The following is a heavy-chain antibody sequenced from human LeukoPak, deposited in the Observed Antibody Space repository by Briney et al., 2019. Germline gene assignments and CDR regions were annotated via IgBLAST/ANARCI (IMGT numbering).Heavy chain of an antibody. CDR3: AKDGHGSSWSINWFDP. V-gene: IGHV3-23*01. J-gene: IGHJ5*02. D-gene: IGHD6-13*01. CDR1: GFTFSSYA. Sequence: GGSLRLSCAASGFTFSSYAMSWVRQAPGKGLEWVSAISGSGGSTYYADSVKGRFTISRDNSKNTLHLQMNSLRAEDTAVYYCAKDGHGSSWSINWFDPWGQGTLVTVSS. CDR2: ISGSGGST.